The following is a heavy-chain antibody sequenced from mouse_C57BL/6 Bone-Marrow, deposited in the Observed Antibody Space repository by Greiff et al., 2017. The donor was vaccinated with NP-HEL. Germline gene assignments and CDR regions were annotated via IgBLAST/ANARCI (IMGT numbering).Heavy chain of an antibody. CDR1: GYTFTSYW. V-gene: IGHV1-69*01. CDR3: ARSGVIYDGYLAWFAY. Sequence: QVQLQQPGAELVMPGASVKLSCKASGYTFTSYWMHWVKQRPGQGLEWIGEIDPSDSYTNYNQKFKGKSTLTVDKSSSTAYMQLSSLTSEDSAVYYCARSGVIYDGYLAWFAYWGQGTLVTVSA. D-gene: IGHD2-3*01. CDR2: IDPSDSYT. J-gene: IGHJ3*01.